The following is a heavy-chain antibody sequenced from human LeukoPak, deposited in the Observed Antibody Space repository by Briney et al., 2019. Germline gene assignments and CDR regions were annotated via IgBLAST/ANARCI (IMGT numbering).Heavy chain of an antibody. CDR1: GGSIYSSSYY. D-gene: IGHD3-22*01. CDR3: ARGPFTYYYEVSGYYSGNNWFDP. Sequence: PSETLSLTCSVSGGSIYSSSYYWAWIRQPPGKGLEWIGNINHSGNSYYNPSLKSRVTISVDTSRHQFSLKLSSVTAADTAVYYCARGPFTYYYEVSGYYSGNNWFDPWGQGTLVTVSS. J-gene: IGHJ5*02. CDR2: INHSGNS. V-gene: IGHV4-39*07.